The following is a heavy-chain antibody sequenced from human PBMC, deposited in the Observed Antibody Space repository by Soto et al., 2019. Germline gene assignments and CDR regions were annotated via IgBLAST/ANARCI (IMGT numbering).Heavy chain of an antibody. D-gene: IGHD1-26*01. Sequence: GGSLRLSCAASGFTFSSYAMHWVRQAPGKGLEWVAVISYDGSNKYYADSVKGRFTISRDNSKNTLYLQMNSLRAEDTAVYYCARDMEVGATPGYYFDYWGQGTLVTVSS. V-gene: IGHV3-30-3*01. J-gene: IGHJ4*02. CDR1: GFTFSSYA. CDR2: ISYDGSNK. CDR3: ARDMEVGATPGYYFDY.